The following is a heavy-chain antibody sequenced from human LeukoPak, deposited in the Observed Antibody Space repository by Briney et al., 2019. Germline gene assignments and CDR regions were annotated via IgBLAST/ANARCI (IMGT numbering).Heavy chain of an antibody. J-gene: IGHJ4*02. V-gene: IGHV4-59*01. CDR1: GDSISNYY. Sequence: SETLSLTCTVSGDSISNYYWSWFRQPPGKGLEWIGYIYYSGSTNYNPSLKSRVTISVDTSKNQFSLKLSSVTAADTAVYYCARVVGYCSSTSCYNYFDYWGQGTLVTVSS. CDR3: ARVVGYCSSTSCYNYFDY. CDR2: IYYSGST. D-gene: IGHD2-2*01.